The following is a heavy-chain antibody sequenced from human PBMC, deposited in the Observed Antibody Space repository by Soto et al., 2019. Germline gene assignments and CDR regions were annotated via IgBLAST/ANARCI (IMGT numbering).Heavy chain of an antibody. Sequence: EVQLVESGGGLVQPGGSLRLSCAASGFTFSSYEMNWVRQAPGKGLEWVSYISSSGSTIYYADSVKGRFTISRDNAKNSLYLQTNSLRAEYPAVYYWAREQKRLGELSFGGNDAFDIWGQGTMVTVSS. CDR3: AREQKRLGELSFGGNDAFDI. CDR1: GFTFSSYE. CDR2: ISSSGSTI. J-gene: IGHJ3*02. V-gene: IGHV3-48*03. D-gene: IGHD3-16*02.